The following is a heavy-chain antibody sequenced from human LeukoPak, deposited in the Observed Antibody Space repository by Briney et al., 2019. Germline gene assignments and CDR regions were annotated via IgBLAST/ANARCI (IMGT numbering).Heavy chain of an antibody. CDR3: ARGADGVSSNSRGWFDP. CDR2: ISTSSSYI. D-gene: IGHD2-15*01. V-gene: IGHV3-21*06. CDR1: RFTISSYG. Sequence: PGGSLRFSGAASRFTISSYGMHWVRQAPGKGLEWVSSISTSSSYIYYADSVKGRFTISRDNARNSLYLQMNTLRAEDTAVYSCARGADGVSSNSRGWFDPWGQGTLVTVSS. J-gene: IGHJ5*02.